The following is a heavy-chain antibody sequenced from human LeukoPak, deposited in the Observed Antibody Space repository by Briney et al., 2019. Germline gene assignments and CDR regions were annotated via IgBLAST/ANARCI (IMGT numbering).Heavy chain of an antibody. J-gene: IGHJ4*02. Sequence: PGRSLRLSCAASGFTFSSYGMHWVRQAPGKGLECVAVIWYDGSNKYYADSVKGRFTISRDNSKNTLYLQMNSLRAEDTAVYYCARDGSLRFLEWLLLDYWGQGTLVTVSS. CDR1: GFTFSSYG. CDR2: IWYDGSNK. D-gene: IGHD3-3*01. V-gene: IGHV3-33*01. CDR3: ARDGSLRFLEWLLLDY.